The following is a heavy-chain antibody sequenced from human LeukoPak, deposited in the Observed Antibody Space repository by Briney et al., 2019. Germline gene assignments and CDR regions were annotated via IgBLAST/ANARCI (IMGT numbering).Heavy chain of an antibody. D-gene: IGHD3-22*01. J-gene: IGHJ4*02. CDR1: GFTFSSYT. CDR3: ARRGVYYYDSSGRANYYFDY. V-gene: IGHV3-21*04. CDR2: ISSSSSYI. Sequence: PGGSLRLSCVASGFTFSSYTMNWVRQAPGKGLEWVSSISSSSSYIYYADSVKGRFTISRDNAKNSLYLQMNSLRAEDTAMYYCARRGVYYYDSSGRANYYFDYWGQGTLVTVSS.